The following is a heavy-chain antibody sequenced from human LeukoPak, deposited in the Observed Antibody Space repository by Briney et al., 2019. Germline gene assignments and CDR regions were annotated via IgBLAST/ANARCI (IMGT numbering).Heavy chain of an antibody. CDR2: MKSDGSST. Sequence: GGSLRLSCAASGFTFSSYWMHWVRQAPGKGLVWVSRMKSDGSSTSYADFVKGRFTISRDNAKNTLYLQMNSLRAEDTAVYYCAREMVHYYGMDVWGKGTTVTVSS. CDR1: GFTFSSYW. J-gene: IGHJ6*04. CDR3: AREMVHYYGMDV. V-gene: IGHV3-74*01. D-gene: IGHD2-8*01.